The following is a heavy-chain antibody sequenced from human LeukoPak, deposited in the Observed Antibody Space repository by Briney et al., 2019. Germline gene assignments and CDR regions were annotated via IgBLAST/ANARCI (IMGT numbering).Heavy chain of an antibody. D-gene: IGHD1-1*01. CDR1: GGTFSSYA. V-gene: IGHV1-69*04. Sequence: SVKVSCKASGGTFSSYAISWVRQAPGQGLEWMGRIIPILGIANYAQKFQGRVTVTADKSTSTAYMELSSLRSEDTAVYYCARESHAGTTDDYWGQGTLVTVSS. CDR3: ARESHAGTTDDY. J-gene: IGHJ4*02. CDR2: IIPILGIA.